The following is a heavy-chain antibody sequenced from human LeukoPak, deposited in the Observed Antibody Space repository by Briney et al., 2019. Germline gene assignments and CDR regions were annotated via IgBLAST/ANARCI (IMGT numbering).Heavy chain of an antibody. V-gene: IGHV4-31*03. Sequence: PSQTLSLTCTVSGGSISSGGYYWSWIRQHPGKGLEWIGYIYYSGSTYYNPSLKSRVTISVDTSKNQFSLKLSSVTAADTAVYYCARDALPPSGYHYYGMDVWGQGTTVTVSS. CDR1: GGSISSGGYY. CDR3: ARDALPPSGYHYYGMDV. D-gene: IGHD7-27*01. J-gene: IGHJ6*02. CDR2: IYYSGST.